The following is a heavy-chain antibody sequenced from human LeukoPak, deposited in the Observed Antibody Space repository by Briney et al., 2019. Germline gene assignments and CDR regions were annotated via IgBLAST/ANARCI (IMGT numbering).Heavy chain of an antibody. CDR2: LYNSGTT. D-gene: IGHD1-1*01. J-gene: IGHJ4*02. CDR3: ARRGVKTTRFDY. V-gene: IGHV4-59*01. Sequence: SETLSLTCTVSGGSLSSDFWSWIRQPPGKGLEWIGYLYNSGTTNYNPSLKSRVSISGDTSKNQFSLKLNSVTAADTAVYYCARRGVKTTRFDYWGQGILVTVSS. CDR1: GGSLSSDF.